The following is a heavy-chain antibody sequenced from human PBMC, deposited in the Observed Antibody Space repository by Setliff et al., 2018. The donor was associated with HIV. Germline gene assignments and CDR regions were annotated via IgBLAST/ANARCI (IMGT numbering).Heavy chain of an antibody. J-gene: IGHJ5*02. CDR2: VYPSGTT. CDR3: ASRVYYYDDSATLREEGFVP. D-gene: IGHD3-22*01. Sequence: KTSETLSLTCTVSGGSISTTTYFWTWIRQPAGKGLEWIGHVYPSGTTNYNPSLQSRVTISVDKSKNQFTLQLSSVTAADTAMYFCASRVYYYDDSATLREEGFVPWGQGTLVTVSS. V-gene: IGHV4-61*09. CDR1: GGSISTTTYF.